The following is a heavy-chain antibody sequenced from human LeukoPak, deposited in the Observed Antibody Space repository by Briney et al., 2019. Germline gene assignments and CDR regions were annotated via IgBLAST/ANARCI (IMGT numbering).Heavy chain of an antibody. J-gene: IGHJ6*02. Sequence: GASLRLFHAGSGLPHQSYAIICVRQARGRRREWGSSIGGSGQGAGGGDTFYAASVRGRFTISRDNSKSTVYLQMNSLRAEDTAVYYCVFSTLTTGYHGMDVWGHGTTVIVSS. CDR1: GLPHQSYA. V-gene: IGHV3-23*01. CDR3: VFSTLTTGYHGMDV. D-gene: IGHD4-17*01. CDR2: IGGSGQGAGGGDT.